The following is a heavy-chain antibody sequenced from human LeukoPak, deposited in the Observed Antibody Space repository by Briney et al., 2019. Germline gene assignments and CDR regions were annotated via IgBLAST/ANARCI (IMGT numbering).Heavy chain of an antibody. Sequence: SGSLSLTCAVAGGSISSSNWWSWVRQPPGKGLEWIGEIYHSGSTNYNPSLKSRVTISVDTSKNQFSLKLSSVTAADTAVYYCARRRAARLDYWGQGTLVTVSS. CDR1: GGSISSSNW. D-gene: IGHD6-6*01. CDR2: IYHSGST. J-gene: IGHJ4*02. CDR3: ARRRAARLDY. V-gene: IGHV4-4*02.